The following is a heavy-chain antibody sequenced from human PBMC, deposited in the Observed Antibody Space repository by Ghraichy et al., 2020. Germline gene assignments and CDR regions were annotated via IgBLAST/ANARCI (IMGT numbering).Heavy chain of an antibody. V-gene: IGHV3-74*01. D-gene: IGHD2-15*01. CDR2: IKSDGSST. J-gene: IGHJ4*02. CDR1: GFTLSNYW. CDR3: AREYCRGGRCYFGSGGSHYDY. Sequence: GGSLRLSCAASGFTLSNYWMHWVRQAPGKGLVWVSRIKSDGSSTSYADSVKGRFTISRDNAKNTLYLQMNSLRAEDTAVYYYAREYCRGGRCYFGSGGSHYDYWGQGTLGNVSA.